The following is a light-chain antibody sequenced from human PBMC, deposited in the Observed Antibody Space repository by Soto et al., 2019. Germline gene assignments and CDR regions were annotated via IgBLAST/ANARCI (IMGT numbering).Light chain of an antibody. Sequence: EIVLTQSPGTLSLSPGEGATLSCRASQSVSSSYLAWYQQKPGLAPRLLIYDASSRATGIPDRFSGSGSGTDFTLTISRLEPEDFAVYYCQQYGSSPRTFGQGTRWIS. V-gene: IGKV3D-20*01. J-gene: IGKJ1*01. CDR3: QQYGSSPRT. CDR2: DAS. CDR1: QSVSSSY.